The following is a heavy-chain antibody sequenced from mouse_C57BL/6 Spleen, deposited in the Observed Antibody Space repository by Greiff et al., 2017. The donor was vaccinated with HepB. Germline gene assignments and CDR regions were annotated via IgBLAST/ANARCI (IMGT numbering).Heavy chain of an antibody. V-gene: IGHV1-15*01. CDR1: GYTFTDYE. CDR2: IDPETGGT. Sequence: VQLVESGAELVRPGASVTLSCKASGYTFTDYEMHWVKQTPVHGLEWIGAIDPETGGTAYNQKFKGKAILTADKSSSTAYMELRSLTSEDSAVYYCTRMNYYGSSPMRAMDYWGQGTSVTVSS. CDR3: TRMNYYGSSPMRAMDY. D-gene: IGHD1-1*01. J-gene: IGHJ4*01.